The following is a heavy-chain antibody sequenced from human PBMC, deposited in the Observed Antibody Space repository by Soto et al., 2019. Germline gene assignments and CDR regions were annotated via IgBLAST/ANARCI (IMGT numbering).Heavy chain of an antibody. CDR2: IIPIFGTA. Sequence: SVKVSCKASGGTFSIYAISWVRQAPGQGLEWMGGIIPIFGTANYAQKFQGRVTITADESTSTAYMELSSLRSEDTAVYYCARRNVYDTGVEYFQHWGQGTLVTVSS. J-gene: IGHJ1*01. CDR1: GGTFSIYA. V-gene: IGHV1-69*13. D-gene: IGHD1-1*01. CDR3: ARRNVYDTGVEYFQH.